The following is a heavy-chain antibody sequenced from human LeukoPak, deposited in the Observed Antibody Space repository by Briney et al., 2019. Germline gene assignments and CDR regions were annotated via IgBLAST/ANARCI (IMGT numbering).Heavy chain of an antibody. D-gene: IGHD6-19*01. V-gene: IGHV3-21*01. CDR1: GFTFSTYN. CDR3: ARIGSGWYWDY. CDR2: ISGGSDHI. J-gene: IGHJ4*02. Sequence: GGSLRLSCAASGFTFSTYNMYWVRQAPGKGLEWVSSISGGSDHIYYADPVKGRFTISRDNDKNSLYLQMNSLRAEDPAVYYCARIGSGWYWDYWGQGTLVTVSS.